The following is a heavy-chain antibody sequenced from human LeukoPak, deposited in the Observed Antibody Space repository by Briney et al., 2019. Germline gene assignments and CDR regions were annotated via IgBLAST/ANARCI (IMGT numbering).Heavy chain of an antibody. D-gene: IGHD5-12*01. J-gene: IGHJ4*02. CDR2: INHSGST. Sequence: SETLSLTCAVYGGSFSGYYWSWIRQPPGKGLEWIGEINHSGSTNYNPSLKSRVTISLDKSKNQFSLRLSSVTAADTAVYYCARYRGASGYHFDYWGQGTLVTVSS. V-gene: IGHV4-34*01. CDR3: ARYRGASGYHFDY. CDR1: GGSFSGYY.